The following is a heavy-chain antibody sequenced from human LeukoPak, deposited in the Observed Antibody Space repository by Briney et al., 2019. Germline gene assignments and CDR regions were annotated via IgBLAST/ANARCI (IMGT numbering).Heavy chain of an antibody. D-gene: IGHD7-27*01. V-gene: IGHV3-20*04. CDR2: IRGDAGST. CDR1: GFTFDAFG. J-gene: IGHJ4*02. CDR3: ARVWAWGSGNYFDN. Sequence: PGGSLRLSCAASGFTFDAFGMTWVRQAPGKGLEWVSAIRGDAGSTGYADSVKGRFNNSRDNAKNSLYLQMNSLRVEDTALYYCARVWAWGSGNYFDNWGQGTLVTVSS.